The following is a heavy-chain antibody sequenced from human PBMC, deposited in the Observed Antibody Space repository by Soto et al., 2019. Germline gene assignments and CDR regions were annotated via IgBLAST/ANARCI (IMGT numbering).Heavy chain of an antibody. CDR1: GFTFSSYA. CDR3: ARARNWNDVCSAFEN. V-gene: IGHV3-30-3*01. D-gene: IGHD1-1*01. CDR2: ISYDGSNK. J-gene: IGHJ3*02. Sequence: PGGSLRLSCAASGFTFSSYAMHWVRQAPGKGLEWVAVISYDGSNKYYADSVKGRFTISRDNSKNTLYLQMNSLRAEDTAVYYCARARNWNDVCSAFENRGLGTMVTVSS.